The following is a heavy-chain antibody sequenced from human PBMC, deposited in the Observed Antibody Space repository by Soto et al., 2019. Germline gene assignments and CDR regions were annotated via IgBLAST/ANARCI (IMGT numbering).Heavy chain of an antibody. CDR2: ISGSGDDT. D-gene: IGHD1-1*01. J-gene: IGHJ4*02. V-gene: IGHV3-23*01. Sequence: GGSLRLSCVASGFTFSNFAMAWVRQAPGEGLEWVPAISGSGDDTFYADSMKGRFTISRDNSKDTLYLQINSLRAEDTAVYYCANPIPKTGTTFGFWGQGTLVTVSS. CDR3: ANPIPKTGTTFGF. CDR1: GFTFSNFA.